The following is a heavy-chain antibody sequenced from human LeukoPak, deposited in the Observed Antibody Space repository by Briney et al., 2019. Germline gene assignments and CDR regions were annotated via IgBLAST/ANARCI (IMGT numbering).Heavy chain of an antibody. CDR3: ATDGSFWSGHNWFDP. J-gene: IGHJ5*02. CDR1: GYTLTELS. D-gene: IGHD3-3*01. V-gene: IGHV1-24*01. Sequence: ASAKVSCKVSGYTLTELSMHWVRQAPGKGLEWMGGFDPEDGETIYAQKFQGRVTMTEDTSTDTAYMELSSLRSEDTAVYYCATDGSFWSGHNWFDPWAREPWSPSPQ. CDR2: FDPEDGET.